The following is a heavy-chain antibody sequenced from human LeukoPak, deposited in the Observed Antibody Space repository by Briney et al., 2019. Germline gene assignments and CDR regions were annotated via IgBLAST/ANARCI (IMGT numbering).Heavy chain of an antibody. D-gene: IGHD6-13*01. J-gene: IGHJ6*02. CDR2: IYYSGST. CDR3: ARGQSSSWYYYYGMDV. V-gene: IGHV4-31*03. CDR1: GGSISSGGYY. Sequence: SETLSLTCTVSGGSISSGGYYWSWIRQHPGKGLEWIGYIYYSGSTYYNPSLKSRVTISVDTSKNQFSLKLSSVTAAATAVYYCARGQSSSWYYYYGMDVWGQGTTVTVSS.